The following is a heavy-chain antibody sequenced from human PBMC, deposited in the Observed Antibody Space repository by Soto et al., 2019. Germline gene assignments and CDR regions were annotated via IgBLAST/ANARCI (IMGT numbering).Heavy chain of an antibody. Sequence: VQLVESGGGLVQPGGSLRLSCAASGFTFSNYWMGWVRQAPGKGLEWVANIKEDGTETYYVDSVKGRFTISRDNTENSLFLQMNRLSAEDTAVYYCARVTTPRPYDSWGQGNLVTVSS. J-gene: IGHJ4*02. V-gene: IGHV3-7*04. CDR2: IKEDGTET. D-gene: IGHD6-6*01. CDR3: ARVTTPRPYDS. CDR1: GFTFSNYW.